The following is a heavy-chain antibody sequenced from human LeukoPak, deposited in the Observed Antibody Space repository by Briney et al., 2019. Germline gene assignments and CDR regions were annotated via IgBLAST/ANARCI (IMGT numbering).Heavy chain of an antibody. Sequence: GGSLRLSCAASGFTFSSYAMSWVRRAPGKGLEWVSAISGSGGSTYYADSVKGRFTISRDNSKNTLYLQMNSLRAEDTAVYYCAKDVSVMTTFGGVKYWGQGTLVTVSS. V-gene: IGHV3-23*01. J-gene: IGHJ4*02. CDR2: ISGSGGST. D-gene: IGHD3-16*01. CDR3: AKDVSVMTTFGGVKY. CDR1: GFTFSSYA.